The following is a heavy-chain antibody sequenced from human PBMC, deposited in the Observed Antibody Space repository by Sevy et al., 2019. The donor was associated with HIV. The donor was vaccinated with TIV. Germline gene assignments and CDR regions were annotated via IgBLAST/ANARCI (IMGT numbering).Heavy chain of an antibody. CDR2: IIHTGNT. D-gene: IGHD1-26*01. CDR3: ARGQWEHLY. CDR1: GGSLSGFC. J-gene: IGHJ4*02. Sequence: SETLSLTCAVYGGSLSGFCWSWIRQPPGKGLEWIGEIIHTGNTNYNPSLKSRVTISVDTSKNQFSLNLTSVTAADTAVYYCARGQWEHLYWGQGSLVTVSS. V-gene: IGHV4-34*01.